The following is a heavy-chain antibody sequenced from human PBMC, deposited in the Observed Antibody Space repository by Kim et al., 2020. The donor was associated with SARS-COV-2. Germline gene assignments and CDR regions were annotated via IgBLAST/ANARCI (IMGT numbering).Heavy chain of an antibody. V-gene: IGHV1-18*01. D-gene: IGHD6-19*01. J-gene: IGHJ4*02. CDR2: ISAYNGNT. CDR1: GYTFTSYG. Sequence: ASVKVSCKASGYTFTSYGISWVRQAPGQGLEWMGWISAYNGNTNYAQKLQGRVTMTTDTSTSTAYMELRSLRSDDTAVYYCARSPEPYSSGWHAFDYWGQGTLVTVSS. CDR3: ARSPEPYSSGWHAFDY.